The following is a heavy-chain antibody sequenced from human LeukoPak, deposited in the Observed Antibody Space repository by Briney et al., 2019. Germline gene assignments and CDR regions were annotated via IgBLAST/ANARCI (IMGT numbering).Heavy chain of an antibody. CDR2: INQDGSET. CDR3: SGDPGDY. V-gene: IGHV3-7*04. Sequence: GGSLRLSCAASGFTFSRYWMSWVRQAPGKGLEWVANINQDGSETYYVDSVEGRFTISRDNAKNSLFLQMSSLRAEDTAVYFCSGDPGDYWGQGTLVTVSS. J-gene: IGHJ4*02. D-gene: IGHD7-27*01. CDR1: GFTFSRYW.